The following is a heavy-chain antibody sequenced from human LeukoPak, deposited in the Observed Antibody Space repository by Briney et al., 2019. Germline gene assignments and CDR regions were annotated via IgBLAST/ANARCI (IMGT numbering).Heavy chain of an antibody. V-gene: IGHV3-30*18. CDR2: ISYDGSNK. J-gene: IGHJ4*02. CDR1: GFTFSSYG. Sequence: GGSLRLSCAASGFTFSSYGMHWVRQAPGKGLEWVAVISYDGSNKYYADSVKGRFTISRDNSKNTLYLQMNSLRAEDTAVYYCAKDDAAVAGPDYWGQGTLVTVSS. CDR3: AKDDAAVAGPDY. D-gene: IGHD6-19*01.